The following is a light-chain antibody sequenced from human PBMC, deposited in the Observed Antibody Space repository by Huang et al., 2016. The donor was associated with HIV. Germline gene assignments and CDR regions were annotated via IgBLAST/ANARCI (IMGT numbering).Light chain of an antibody. CDR1: QNINRY. CDR3: QQSAVTPRT. V-gene: IGKV1-39*01. CDR2: GAS. Sequence: DIQITQSPSSLSASVGDRVIITCRASQNINRYLNWYQQQPGKAPKLLISGASNLQSGVPSSFRGSGSWTHFTLAISSLSPEDSATYYCQQSAVTPRTFGQGTKLEIK. J-gene: IGKJ2*01.